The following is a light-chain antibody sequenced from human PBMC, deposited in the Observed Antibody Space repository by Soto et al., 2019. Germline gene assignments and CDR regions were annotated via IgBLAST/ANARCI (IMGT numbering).Light chain of an antibody. CDR3: QQYGSSPLYT. CDR2: GAS. J-gene: IGKJ2*01. V-gene: IGKV3-20*01. Sequence: EIVLTQSPGTLSLSPGERATLSCRASQSVSSNYLAWYQKKPGQAPRLLIYGASSRATGIPDRFSGSGSGTDFTLTISRVEPEDFAVYYCQQYGSSPLYTFGQGTKLEIK. CDR1: QSVSSNY.